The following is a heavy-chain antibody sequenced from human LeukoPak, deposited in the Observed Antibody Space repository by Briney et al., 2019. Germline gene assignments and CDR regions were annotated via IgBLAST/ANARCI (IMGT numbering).Heavy chain of an antibody. D-gene: IGHD6-6*01. Sequence: GGSLRLYCAASGFTFSSYWMHWVRQAPGKGLVWVSRINGDGSSTTYADSMKGRFTISRDNAKNTLYLQMNSLRAEDTAVYYCARGYSSSYRIDYWGQGTLVTVSS. J-gene: IGHJ4*02. V-gene: IGHV3-74*01. CDR1: GFTFSSYW. CDR2: INGDGSST. CDR3: ARGYSSSYRIDY.